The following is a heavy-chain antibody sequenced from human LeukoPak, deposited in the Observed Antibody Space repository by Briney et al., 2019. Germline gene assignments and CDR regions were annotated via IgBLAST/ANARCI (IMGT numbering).Heavy chain of an antibody. D-gene: IGHD2-8*01. CDR3: AKDRSCISDVCHGDFYY. V-gene: IGHV3-23*01. Sequence: GGSLRLSWAASGFIFSSYAMSWVRQAPGKGLEWVSTISGSGGSTYYADSVKGRFTISRDNSKNTVYLQMNSLRAEDTAVYYCAKDRSCISDVCHGDFYYWGQGTLVTVSS. J-gene: IGHJ4*02. CDR2: ISGSGGST. CDR1: GFIFSSYA.